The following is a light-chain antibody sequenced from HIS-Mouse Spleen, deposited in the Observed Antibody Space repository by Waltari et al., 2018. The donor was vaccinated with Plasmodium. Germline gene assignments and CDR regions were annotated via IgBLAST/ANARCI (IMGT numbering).Light chain of an antibody. CDR3: QQYNNWSFT. J-gene: IGKJ3*01. CDR1: QSVSSN. CDR2: GAS. V-gene: IGKV3-15*01. Sequence: EIVMTQSPATLSVSPGERATLSCRASQSVSSNLAWYQQKPGQAPRLLIYGASTRATGIPASFSGSGSGTESTLTISSLQSEDFAVYYCQQYNNWSFTFGPGTKVDIK.